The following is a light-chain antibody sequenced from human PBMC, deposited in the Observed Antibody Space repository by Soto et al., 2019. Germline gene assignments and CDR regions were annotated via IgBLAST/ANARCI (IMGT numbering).Light chain of an antibody. J-gene: IGKJ5*01. CDR3: QQRSTWPLT. Sequence: EIVLTQSPATLSLSPGERATLSCRASQSVSSYLAWYQQKPGQAPRLLIYDASNRATGIPARFSGSGSGTDFTLTISGLEPEDFALYYCQQRSTWPLTFGQGTRLEIK. CDR2: DAS. V-gene: IGKV3-11*01. CDR1: QSVSSY.